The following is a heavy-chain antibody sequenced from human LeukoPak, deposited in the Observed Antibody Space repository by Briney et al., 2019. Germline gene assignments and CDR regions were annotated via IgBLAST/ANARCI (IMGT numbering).Heavy chain of an antibody. CDR2: ISSSSSYI. Sequence: PGGSLRLSCAASGFTFSSYSMNWVRQAPGQGLEWVSSISSSSSYIYYADSVKGRFTISRDNAKNTLYLQMNSLRAEDTAVYYCARGSGYYDSSFDYWGQGTLVTVSS. V-gene: IGHV3-21*01. D-gene: IGHD3-22*01. CDR1: GFTFSSYS. J-gene: IGHJ4*02. CDR3: ARGSGYYDSSFDY.